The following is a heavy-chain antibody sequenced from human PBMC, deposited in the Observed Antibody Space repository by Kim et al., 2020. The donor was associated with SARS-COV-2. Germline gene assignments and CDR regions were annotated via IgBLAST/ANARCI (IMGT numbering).Heavy chain of an antibody. V-gene: IGHV4-39*01. J-gene: IGHJ3*02. Sequence: YKPSLMSRVTISVATSKNQFSLKLSSVTAADTAVYYCARLDIIAAVAFDIWGQGTMVTVSS. CDR3: ARLDIIAAVAFDI. D-gene: IGHD6-13*01.